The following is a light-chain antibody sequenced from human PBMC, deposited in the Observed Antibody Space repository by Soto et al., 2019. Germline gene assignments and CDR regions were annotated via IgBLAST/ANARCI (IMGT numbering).Light chain of an antibody. CDR3: QHYNNWLPWT. CDR2: GAS. Sequence: EIVMTQSPVTLSVSPGERATLSCRASQSVSINLAWYQQKPGQAPRLIIYGASTRATGIPARFSGSGSGTEFTLTISSLQSEDFAVYYCQHYNNWLPWTFGQGTKVEIK. J-gene: IGKJ1*01. V-gene: IGKV3-15*01. CDR1: QSVSIN.